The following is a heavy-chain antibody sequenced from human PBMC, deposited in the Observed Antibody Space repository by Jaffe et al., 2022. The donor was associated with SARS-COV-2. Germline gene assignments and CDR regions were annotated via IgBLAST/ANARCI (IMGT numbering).Heavy chain of an antibody. J-gene: IGHJ4*02. CDR1: GFTFSSYS. CDR3: ARPIMGSGDYSDRYFDY. D-gene: IGHD3-22*01. CDR2: ISGTSGTI. Sequence: EVQLVESGGGLVQPGGSLRLSCAASGFTFSSYSMNWVRQAPGKGLEWVSYISGTSGTIYYADSVKGRFTISRDNAKNSLYLQMNSLRAEDTAVYYCARPIMGSGDYSDRYFDYWGQGTLVTVSS. V-gene: IGHV3-48*01.